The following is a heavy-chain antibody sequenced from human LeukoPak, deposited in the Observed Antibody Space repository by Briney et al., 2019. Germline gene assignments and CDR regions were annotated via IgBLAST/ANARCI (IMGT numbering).Heavy chain of an antibody. V-gene: IGHV1-18*01. Sequence: GASVKVSCKASGYIFTSYGISWVRQAPGQGLEWMGWISAYNGNTNYAQKLQGRVTMTTDTSTSTAYMELRSLRSDDTAVYYCAREYYDFWSGYRMGFDYWGQGTLVTVSS. CDR3: AREYYDFWSGYRMGFDY. CDR1: GYIFTSYG. J-gene: IGHJ4*02. D-gene: IGHD3-3*01. CDR2: ISAYNGNT.